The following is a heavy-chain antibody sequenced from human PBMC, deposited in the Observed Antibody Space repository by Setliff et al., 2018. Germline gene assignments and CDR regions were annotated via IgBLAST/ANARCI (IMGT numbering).Heavy chain of an antibody. J-gene: IGHJ4*02. Sequence: ASVKVSCKASGYTFTNYGINWVRQAPGQGLEWMGWINNYNFNTNYPQKFLGRVTMTTDTSTSTAYMELRSLRSDDTAVYYCARNNFYVSSGYYYASDYWGQGTLVTVSS. CDR3: ARNNFYVSSGYYYASDY. D-gene: IGHD3-22*01. CDR2: INNYNFNT. CDR1: GYTFTNYG. V-gene: IGHV1-18*01.